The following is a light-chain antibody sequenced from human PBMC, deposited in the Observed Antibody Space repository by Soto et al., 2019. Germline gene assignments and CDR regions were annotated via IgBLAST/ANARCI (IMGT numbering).Light chain of an antibody. V-gene: IGKV3-15*01. CDR1: QNVNNR. J-gene: IGKJ1*01. CDR3: QHFNSGPLL. CDR2: GAS. Sequence: EIVMTQSPAMLSVSPGERATLSCRASQNVNNRLAWYQQKAGQPPRLLIYGASTRATGIPARFSGSGSGTEFTLTISSLQSEYVAVYYCQHFNSGPLLFGQGDKVDIK.